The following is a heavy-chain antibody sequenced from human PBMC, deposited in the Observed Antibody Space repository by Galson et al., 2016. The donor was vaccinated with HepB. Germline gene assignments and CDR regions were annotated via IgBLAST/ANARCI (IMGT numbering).Heavy chain of an antibody. CDR2: TTWSGATT. J-gene: IGHJ4*02. CDR3: VKETPYCPGGRCYTRRISHFES. Sequence: SLRLSCAASGFLFSNYDMTWVRQAPGKGLEWVSSTTWSGATTFYADSVKGRFTISRDNSKNTLYLQMRSLGAEDTAVYFCVKETPYCPGGRCYTRRISHFESWGQGTLITVSS. V-gene: IGHV3-23*01. CDR1: GFLFSNYD. D-gene: IGHD2-8*02.